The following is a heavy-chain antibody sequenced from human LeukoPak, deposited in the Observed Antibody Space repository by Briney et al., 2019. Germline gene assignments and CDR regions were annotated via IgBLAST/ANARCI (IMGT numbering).Heavy chain of an antibody. CDR2: IWSDASNT. V-gene: IGHV3-33*01. J-gene: IGHJ4*02. Sequence: GGCLRLSCAASGFTFSSYGMHWVRQAPGKGLEWVAVIWSDASNTYYADSVKGRFTISRDNSKNTLYLEMNSLRAEDTAVYYCARTYNIRYFDTWGQGSLVTVSS. CDR1: GFTFSSYG. D-gene: IGHD3-9*01. CDR3: ARTYNIRYFDT.